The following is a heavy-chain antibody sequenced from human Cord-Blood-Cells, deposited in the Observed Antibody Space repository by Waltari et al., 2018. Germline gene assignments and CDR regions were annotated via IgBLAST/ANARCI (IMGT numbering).Heavy chain of an antibody. CDR2: ISYDGSNK. D-gene: IGHD3-22*01. V-gene: IGHV3-30-3*01. CDR1: GVTFSSYA. CDR3: ASTPYDSSGYYYY. J-gene: IGHJ4*02. Sequence: QVQLVESGGGVVQPGRSLRLSCAASGVTFSSYAMHWVRQAPGKGLEWVAVISYDGSNKYYADSVKGRFTISRDNSKNTLYLQMNSLRAEDTAVYYCASTPYDSSGYYYYWGQGTLVTVSS.